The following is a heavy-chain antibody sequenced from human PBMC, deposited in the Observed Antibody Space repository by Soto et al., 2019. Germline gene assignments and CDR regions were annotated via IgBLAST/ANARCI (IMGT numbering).Heavy chain of an antibody. J-gene: IGHJ3*02. D-gene: IGHD1-7*01. V-gene: IGHV4-34*01. CDR3: ARARTSDAFDI. Sequence: SETLSLTCAVYGGSFSGYYWSWIRQPPGKGLEWIGEINHSGSTNYNPSLKSRVTISVDTSKNQFSLKLSSVTAADTAVYYCARARTSDAFDIWGQGTMVTVSS. CDR1: GGSFSGYY. CDR2: INHSGST.